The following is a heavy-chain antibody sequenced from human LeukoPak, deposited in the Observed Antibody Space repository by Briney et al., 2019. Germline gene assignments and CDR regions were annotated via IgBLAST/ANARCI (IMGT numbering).Heavy chain of an antibody. D-gene: IGHD3-10*02. V-gene: IGHV3-7*01. CDR1: GFTFSTYW. CDR2: MKRDGSEI. Sequence: PGGSLRLSCSASGFTFSTYWMSWVRQAPGKGLEWAANMKRDGSEIYYVDSVKGRFTISRDNAKNSLYLQMNSLRAEDTAVYYCARLCWGSQLAGFDSWGQGTLVTVSS. CDR3: ARLCWGSQLAGFDS. J-gene: IGHJ4*02.